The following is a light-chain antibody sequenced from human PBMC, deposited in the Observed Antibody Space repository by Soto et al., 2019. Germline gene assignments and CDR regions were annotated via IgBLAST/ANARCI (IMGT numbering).Light chain of an antibody. CDR1: QSVSSDY. J-gene: IGKJ1*01. CDR2: AAS. Sequence: EIVLTQSPGTLSLSPGERATLSCRASQSVSSDYLAWYQQKPGQAPRLLIYAASSRATGIPDRFSGSGSGTDFTLTISRLEPEDFAVYYCQKYGRSPRTFGQGTKVEIK. V-gene: IGKV3-20*01. CDR3: QKYGRSPRT.